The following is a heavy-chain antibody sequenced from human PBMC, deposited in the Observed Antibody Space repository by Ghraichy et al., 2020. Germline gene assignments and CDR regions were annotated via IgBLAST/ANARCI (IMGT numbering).Heavy chain of an antibody. D-gene: IGHD1-20*01. CDR3: ARGLSKWNFDL. CDR2: INHSGST. V-gene: IGHV4-34*01. J-gene: IGHJ4*02. Sequence: SQTLSLTCAVYGASFNDYYWNWIRQPPGKGLEWIGEINHSGSTNSNPSLKSRVTISADTSTNQFSLRLSSVTAADTAVYYCARGLSKWNFDLWGQGPLVTVSS. CDR1: GASFNDYY.